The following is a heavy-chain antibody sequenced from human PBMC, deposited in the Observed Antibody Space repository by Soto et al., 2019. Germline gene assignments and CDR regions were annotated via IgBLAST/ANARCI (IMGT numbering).Heavy chain of an antibody. CDR3: ARDAGPYGDYVWWFDP. CDR1: GGTFSSYA. Sequence: QVQLVQSGAEVKKPGSSVKVSCKASGGTFSSYAISWVRQAPGQGLEWMGGIIPIFGTANYEQKFQGRVTITADESTSTAYMERSSLRSEYTAGYYCARDAGPYGDYVWWFDPWGQGTLVTVSA. CDR2: IIPIFGTA. D-gene: IGHD4-17*01. V-gene: IGHV1-69*12. J-gene: IGHJ5*02.